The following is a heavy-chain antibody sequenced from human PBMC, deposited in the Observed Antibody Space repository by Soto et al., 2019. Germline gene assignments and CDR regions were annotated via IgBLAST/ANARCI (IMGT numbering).Heavy chain of an antibody. D-gene: IGHD2-8*01. Sequence: EVQLLESGGGLVQPGGSLSLSCVASGFTFSDHAMGWVRQAPGKGLEWLSIITDTGHSISYADSVKGRFTISRDKSRSTLFSSPTGPRGDDTAFCYCARAMVSLFVFARGVFDAWGQGTMVSVSS. CDR1: GFTFSDHA. CDR2: ITDTGHSI. V-gene: IGHV3-23*01. J-gene: IGHJ3*01. CDR3: ARAMVSLFVFARGVFDA.